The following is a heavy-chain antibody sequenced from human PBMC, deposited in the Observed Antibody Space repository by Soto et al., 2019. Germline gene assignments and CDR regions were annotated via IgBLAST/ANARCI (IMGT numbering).Heavy chain of an antibody. J-gene: IGHJ1*01. D-gene: IGHD1-1*01. CDR1: GYTFSNYG. CDR3: ARDRSPAPDTTMIIHV. V-gene: IGHV1-18*01. Sequence: QVQLVQSGAEAKKPGASVKVSCEASGYTFSNYGINWVRQAPGQGFEWLGWISAASGDTIYAPDFLGRVTFTTDTSTSTASMELRSLPSDDTAVYYCARDRSPAPDTTMIIHVWGQGTLVVVSS. CDR2: ISAASGDT.